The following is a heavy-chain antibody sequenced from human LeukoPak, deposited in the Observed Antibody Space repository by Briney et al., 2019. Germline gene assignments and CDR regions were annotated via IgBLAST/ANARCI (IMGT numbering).Heavy chain of an antibody. CDR1: GFTFSSYA. CDR3: AKGIYSSGWSYFDY. Sequence: GGSLRLSCAASGFTFSSYAMSWVRQAPGKGLEWVSAISGSGGTTYYADSVKGRFTISRDNSKNTLYLQMNSLRAEDTAVYYCAKGIYSSGWSYFDYWGHGTLVTVSS. V-gene: IGHV3-23*01. CDR2: ISGSGGTT. D-gene: IGHD6-19*01. J-gene: IGHJ4*01.